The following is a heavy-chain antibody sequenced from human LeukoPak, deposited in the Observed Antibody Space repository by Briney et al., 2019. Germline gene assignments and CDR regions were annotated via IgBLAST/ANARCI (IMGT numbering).Heavy chain of an antibody. J-gene: IGHJ4*02. V-gene: IGHV4-59*01. CDR1: GGYISSYY. D-gene: IGHD3-22*01. Sequence: SETLSLTCTVSGGYISSYYWSWIRQPPGKGLEWIGYIYYSGSTNYNPSLKSRVTISVDTSKNQFSLKLSSVTAADTAVYYCARGDSSGYYIDYWGQGTLVTVSS. CDR3: ARGDSSGYYIDY. CDR2: IYYSGST.